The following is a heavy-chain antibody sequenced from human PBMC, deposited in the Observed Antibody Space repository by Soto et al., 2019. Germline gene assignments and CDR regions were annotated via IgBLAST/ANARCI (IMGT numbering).Heavy chain of an antibody. D-gene: IGHD3-16*01. J-gene: IGHJ6*02. Sequence: QVQLVQSGAEVKNPGASVKVSCKASGYTFTRYGIGWARQGPGQGLEWMGWINTCNGNTNHAQNVQGRVTLTTDTSTSTAYMELRSLRSNDTAIYYCAMVDVYVTPSPQDVWGQGTTVIVSS. CDR3: AMVDVYVTPSPQDV. CDR1: GYTFTRYG. CDR2: INTCNGNT. V-gene: IGHV1-18*01.